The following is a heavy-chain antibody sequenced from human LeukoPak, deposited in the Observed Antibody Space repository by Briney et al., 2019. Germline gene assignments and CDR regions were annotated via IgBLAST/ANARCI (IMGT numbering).Heavy chain of an antibody. V-gene: IGHV6-1*01. Sequence: SQTLSLTCAISGDSVSSNSAAWNWIRQSPSRGLEWLGRTYFRSKWYNGYAVSVKSRITINPDTSKNQFSLQLNSVTAADTAVYYCARGVRLGELSLFDYWGQGTLVTVSS. CDR1: GDSVSSNSAA. CDR3: ARGVRLGELSLFDY. CDR2: TYFRSKWYN. D-gene: IGHD3-16*02. J-gene: IGHJ4*02.